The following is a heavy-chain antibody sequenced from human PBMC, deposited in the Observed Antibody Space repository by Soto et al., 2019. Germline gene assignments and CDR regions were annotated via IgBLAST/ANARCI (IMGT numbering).Heavy chain of an antibody. CDR2: INSDGSST. CDR1: GFTFSSYW. D-gene: IGHD2-2*01. J-gene: IGHJ6*02. Sequence: QPGGSLRLSCAASGFTFSSYWMHWVRQAPGKGLVWVSRINSDGSSTSYADSVKGRFTISRDNAKNTLYLQMNSLRAEDTAVYYCARDRFIVVVPAAPGYYYYGMDVWGQGTTVTVSS. CDR3: ARDRFIVVVPAAPGYYYYGMDV. V-gene: IGHV3-74*01.